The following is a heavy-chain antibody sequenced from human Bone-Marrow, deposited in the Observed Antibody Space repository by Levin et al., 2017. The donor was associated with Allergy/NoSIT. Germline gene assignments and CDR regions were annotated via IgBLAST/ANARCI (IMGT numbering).Heavy chain of an antibody. CDR3: ARGRGYYYVYMDV. D-gene: IGHD3-10*01. Sequence: SETLSLTCAVYGGSFGGYYCSWIRQPPGKGLEWMGEINHSGSTNYNPSLKSRVTISVDTSENQFSLKLSSVTGAETAVYVCARGRGYYYVYMDVWGKGTTVTDSS. J-gene: IGHJ6*03. V-gene: IGHV4-34*01. CDR1: GGSFGGYY. CDR2: INHSGST.